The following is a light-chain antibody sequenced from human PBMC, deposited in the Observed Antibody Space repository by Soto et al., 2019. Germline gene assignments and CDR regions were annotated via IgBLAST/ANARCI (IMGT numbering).Light chain of an antibody. CDR3: QQYSSPPYT. CDR1: QSVLHRSNTKSF. Sequence: DIVMTQSPDSLAVSLGERATINCRPSQSVLHRSNTKSFLAWYQQKPGQPPKLLIYWASTRDSGVPDRFSGSGSGTDFTLTISSLQAEDVAVYFCQQYSSPPYTFGQGTRLEIK. CDR2: WAS. J-gene: IGKJ2*01. V-gene: IGKV4-1*01.